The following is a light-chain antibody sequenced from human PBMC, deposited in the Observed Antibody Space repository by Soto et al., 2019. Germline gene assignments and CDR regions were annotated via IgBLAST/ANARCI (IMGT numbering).Light chain of an antibody. CDR3: AAWDDSLNGRGV. CDR1: SSNIGSNT. J-gene: IGLJ1*01. Sequence: SVLTQPPSASGTPGQRVTISCSGSSSNIGSNTISWYQQLPGTAPKLLIYSNNQRPSGVPDRFSGSKSGTSASLAISGLQSEDEADYYCAAWDDSLNGRGVFGTGTKVTVL. V-gene: IGLV1-44*01. CDR2: SNN.